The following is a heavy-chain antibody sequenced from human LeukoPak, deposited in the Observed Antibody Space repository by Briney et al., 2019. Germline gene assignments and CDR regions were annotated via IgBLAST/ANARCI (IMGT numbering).Heavy chain of an antibody. CDR2: INDVGTDR. CDR3: ARTPEYSSSPYYFDY. D-gene: IGHD6-13*01. J-gene: IGHJ4*02. V-gene: IGHV3-74*01. Sequence: PSGGSLRLSCAASGFTFSRYYMHWVRQAPGKGLVWVSRINDVGTDRIYADSVKGRFTISRDNSKNTLYLQMNSLRAEDTAVYYCARTPEYSSSPYYFDYWGQGTLVTVSS. CDR1: GFTFSRYY.